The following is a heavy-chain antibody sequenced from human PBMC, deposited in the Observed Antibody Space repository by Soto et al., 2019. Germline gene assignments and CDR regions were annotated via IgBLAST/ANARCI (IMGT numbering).Heavy chain of an antibody. CDR3: AQDRGCSGSTCYQAY. Sequence: GGSLRLSCAASGFTFSDYGLSWVRQAPGKGLEWVSSISGSRGSTTYYAGSVRGRFTISRDNSKNTLYLQMNGLRVEDTAVYYCAQDRGCSGSTCYQAYWGPGTLVTVSS. J-gene: IGHJ4*02. D-gene: IGHD2-2*01. V-gene: IGHV3-23*01. CDR2: ISGSRGSTT. CDR1: GFTFSDYG.